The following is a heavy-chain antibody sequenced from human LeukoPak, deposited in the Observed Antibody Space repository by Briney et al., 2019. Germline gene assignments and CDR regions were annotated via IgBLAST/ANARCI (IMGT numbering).Heavy chain of an antibody. J-gene: IGHJ3*01. CDR2: IYTSGST. CDR1: GGSISSYY. D-gene: IGHD1-1*01. V-gene: IGHV4-4*07. CDR3: ARDAFGPNPGLNGLQR. Sequence: SETLSLTCTVSGGSISSYYWSWIRQPAGKGLEWIGRIYTSGSTNYNPSLKSRVTISVDTSKNQFSLKLSSVTAADTAVYYCARDAFGPNPGLNGLQRWGQGTMVTVSS.